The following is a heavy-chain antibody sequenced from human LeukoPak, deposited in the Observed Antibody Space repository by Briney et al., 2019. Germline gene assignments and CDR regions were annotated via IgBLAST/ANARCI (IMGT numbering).Heavy chain of an antibody. J-gene: IGHJ5*02. Sequence: SVKVSCKASGGTFSSYAISWVRQAPGQGLEWMGRIIPILGIANYAQKFQGRVTITADKSTSTAYMELSSLRSEDTAVYYCARVGDCGCDCYSGEWFDPWGQGTLVTVSS. CDR3: ARVGDCGCDCYSGEWFDP. CDR1: GGTFSSYA. CDR2: IIPILGIA. V-gene: IGHV1-69*04. D-gene: IGHD2-21*02.